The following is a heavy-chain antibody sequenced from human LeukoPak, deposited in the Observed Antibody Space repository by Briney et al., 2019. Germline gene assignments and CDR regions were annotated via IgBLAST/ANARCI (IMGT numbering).Heavy chain of an antibody. D-gene: IGHD6-13*01. J-gene: IGHJ6*03. Sequence: PGGSLRLSCAASGFTFSSYWMSWVRQAPGKGLEWVANIKQDGSEKYYVDSVKGRFTISRDNAKNSLYLQMNSLRAEDTAVYYCAREGGIAAAGPYYMDVWGKGTTVTVSS. CDR3: AREGGIAAAGPYYMDV. CDR2: IKQDGSEK. V-gene: IGHV3-7*01. CDR1: GFTFSSYW.